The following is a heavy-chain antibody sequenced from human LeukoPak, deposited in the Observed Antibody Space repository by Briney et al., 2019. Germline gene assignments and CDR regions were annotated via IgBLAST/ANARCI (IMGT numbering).Heavy chain of an antibody. CDR2: ISGSGGST. CDR1: GFTFSSYA. V-gene: IGHV3-23*01. CDR3: AKDRYYYDSGGYHNWFDP. J-gene: IGHJ5*02. D-gene: IGHD3-22*01. Sequence: GGSLRLSCAASGFTFSSYAMSWVRQAPGKGLEWVSAISGSGGSTYYADSVKGRFTISRDNSKNTLYLQMNSLRAEDTAVYYCAKDRYYYDSGGYHNWFDPWGQGTLVTVSS.